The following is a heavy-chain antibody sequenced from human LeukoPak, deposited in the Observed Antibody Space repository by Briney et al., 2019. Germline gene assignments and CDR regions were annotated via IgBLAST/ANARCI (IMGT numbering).Heavy chain of an antibody. D-gene: IGHD3-10*01. CDR2: IIPIFGTA. CDR1: GGTFSSYA. Sequence: VASVKVSCKASGGTFSSYAISWVRQAPGQGLEWMGGIIPIFGTANYAQKFQGRVTITADESTSTAYMELSSLRSEDTAVYYCARARGWDGSGSHYIPYYFDYWGQGTLVTVSS. V-gene: IGHV1-69*13. CDR3: ARARGWDGSGSHYIPYYFDY. J-gene: IGHJ4*02.